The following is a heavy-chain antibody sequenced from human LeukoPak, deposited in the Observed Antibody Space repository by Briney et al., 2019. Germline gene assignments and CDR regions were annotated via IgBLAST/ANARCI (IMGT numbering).Heavy chain of an antibody. Sequence: SETLSLTCAVYGGSFSGYYWSWIRQPPGKWLEWIGEINHSGTTKCNPSLKSRVTISVDTSENQFSLKLSSVTAADTAVYYCVKNNWFDPWGQGTLVTVSS. J-gene: IGHJ5*02. CDR3: VKNNWFDP. CDR2: INHSGTT. V-gene: IGHV4-34*01. CDR1: GGSFSGYY.